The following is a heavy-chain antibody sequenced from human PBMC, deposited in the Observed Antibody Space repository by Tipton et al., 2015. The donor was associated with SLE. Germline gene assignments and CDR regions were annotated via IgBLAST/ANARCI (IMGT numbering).Heavy chain of an antibody. CDR3: ARDLPDAFDI. V-gene: IGHV3-21*03. CDR1: GFTFSSFN. J-gene: IGHJ3*02. Sequence: SLRLSCAASGFTFSSFNMNWVRQAPGKGLEWVSSISSSSSYIYFADSVKGRFTISRDNAKNSLYLQMNSLRAEDTAVYYCARDLPDAFDIWGQGTMVTVSS. CDR2: ISSSSSYI.